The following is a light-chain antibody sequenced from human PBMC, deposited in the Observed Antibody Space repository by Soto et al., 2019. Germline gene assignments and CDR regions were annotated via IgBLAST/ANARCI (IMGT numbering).Light chain of an antibody. CDR1: SSYVGGYNY. Sequence: QSVLTQPASVSGSPGQSITISCTGTSSYVGGYNYVSWYQQHPGKAPKLMIYDVSNRPSGVSNRFSGSKSGNTASLTISGLQAEDEADYYGSSYTSSSTPVFGTGTKVTVL. CDR2: DVS. V-gene: IGLV2-14*01. J-gene: IGLJ1*01. CDR3: SSYTSSSTPV.